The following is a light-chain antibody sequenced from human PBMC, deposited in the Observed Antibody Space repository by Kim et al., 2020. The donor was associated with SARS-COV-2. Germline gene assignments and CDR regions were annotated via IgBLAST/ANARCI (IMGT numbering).Light chain of an antibody. CDR2: GAS. CDR1: REITSNY. J-gene: IGKJ4*01. CDR3: QQYVSSLLT. Sequence: EIVLTQSPGTLSLSPGEGATLSCRASREITSNYLAWFQQKPGQAPRLLIYGASNRATGIPDRFGGYGSGTDFTLTISRLEPEDFAVYFCQQYVSSLLTFGGGTKLEIK. V-gene: IGKV3-20*01.